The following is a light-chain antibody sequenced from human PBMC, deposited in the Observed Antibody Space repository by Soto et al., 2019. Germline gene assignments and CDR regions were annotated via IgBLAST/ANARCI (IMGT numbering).Light chain of an antibody. CDR2: DVN. CDR3: SSFVGPYTYV. Sequence: QSVLTQPRSVSGSPGQSVTISCTGTSSDVGGYDYVSWYQHHPGKAPKVTIYDVNKRPSGVPDRFSVSKSGNTASLTISGLQAEDEAYYYCSSFVGPYTYVFGTGTKLTVL. V-gene: IGLV2-11*01. CDR1: SSDVGGYDY. J-gene: IGLJ1*01.